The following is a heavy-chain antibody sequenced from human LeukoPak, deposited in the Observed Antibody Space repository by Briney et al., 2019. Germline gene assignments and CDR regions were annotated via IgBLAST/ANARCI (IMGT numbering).Heavy chain of an antibody. CDR2: IRYDGSNK. J-gene: IGHJ3*02. CDR3: AKDFPSSGYYPDAFDI. D-gene: IGHD3-22*01. V-gene: IGHV3-30*02. CDR1: GFTFSSYG. Sequence: GGSLRLSCAASGFTFSSYGMHWVRQAPGKGLEWVAFIRYDGSNKYYADSVKGRFTISRDNSKNTLYLQMNSLRAEDTAVHYCAKDFPSSGYYPDAFDIWGQGTMVTVSS.